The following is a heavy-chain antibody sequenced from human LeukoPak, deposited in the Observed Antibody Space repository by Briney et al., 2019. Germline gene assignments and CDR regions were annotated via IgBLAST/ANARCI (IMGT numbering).Heavy chain of an antibody. CDR1: GYTFTSYG. J-gene: IGHJ5*02. Sequence: GASVKVSCKASGYTFTSYGISWVRQAPGQGLEWMGWISAYNGNTNYAQKLQGRVTMTTDTSTSTAYMEQRSLRSDDTAVYYCARARGSLLLRFGELLAWGQGTLVTVSS. D-gene: IGHD3-10*01. CDR3: ARARGSLLLRFGELLA. CDR2: ISAYNGNT. V-gene: IGHV1-18*01.